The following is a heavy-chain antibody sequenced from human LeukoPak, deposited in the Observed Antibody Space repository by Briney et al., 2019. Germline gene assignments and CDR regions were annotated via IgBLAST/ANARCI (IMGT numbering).Heavy chain of an antibody. D-gene: IGHD3-22*01. V-gene: IGHV1-69*05. Sequence: ASMKVSCKASGGTFSSYAISWVRQAPGQGLEWMGGIIPIFGTANYAQKFQGRVTITTDESTSTAYMELSSLRSEDTAVYYCARDGDSSGLYPFHNWFDPWGQGTLVTVSS. CDR3: ARDGDSSGLYPFHNWFDP. CDR2: IIPIFGTA. J-gene: IGHJ5*02. CDR1: GGTFSSYA.